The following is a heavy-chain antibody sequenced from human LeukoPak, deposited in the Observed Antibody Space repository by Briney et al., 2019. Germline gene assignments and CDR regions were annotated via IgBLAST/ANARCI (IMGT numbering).Heavy chain of an antibody. CDR3: ARHGSRRNYYDSSGYYYY. Sequence: GESLKISCKGSGYSFTSYWIGWVRQMPGKGMEWMGIIYPGDSDTRYSPSFQGQVTISADKSISTAYLQWSSLKASDTAMYYCARHGSRRNYYDSSGYYYYWGQGTLVTVSS. V-gene: IGHV5-51*01. D-gene: IGHD3-22*01. J-gene: IGHJ4*02. CDR2: IYPGDSDT. CDR1: GYSFTSYW.